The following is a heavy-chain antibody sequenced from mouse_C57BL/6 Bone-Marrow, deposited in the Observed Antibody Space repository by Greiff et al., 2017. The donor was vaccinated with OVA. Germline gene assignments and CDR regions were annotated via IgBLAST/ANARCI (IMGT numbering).Heavy chain of an antibody. CDR2: IHPNSGST. CDR3: ARGGFYYSNYVGWYFDV. Sequence: QVQLQQPGAELVKPGASVKLSCKPSGYTFTSYWMHWVKQRPGQGLEWIGMIHPNSGSTNYNEKFKSKATLTVEKSSSTAYMQLSSLTSEDSAVYYCARGGFYYSNYVGWYFDVWGTGTTVTVSS. J-gene: IGHJ1*03. CDR1: GYTFTSYW. V-gene: IGHV1-64*01. D-gene: IGHD2-5*01.